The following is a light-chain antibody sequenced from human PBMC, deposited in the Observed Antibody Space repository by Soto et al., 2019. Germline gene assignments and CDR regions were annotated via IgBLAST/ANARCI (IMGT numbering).Light chain of an antibody. CDR2: GNR. J-gene: IGLJ1*01. CDR1: SSNIGAGYD. CDR3: QSYDSSLSGFYV. Sequence: QSVLTQPPSVSGAPGQRGTISCTGSSSNIGAGYDVHWYQQLPGTAPKLLIYGNRNPPSGVPDRFSGSKSGTSASLAITGLQADDDADYYCQSYDSSLSGFYVFGTGTKVTVL. V-gene: IGLV1-40*01.